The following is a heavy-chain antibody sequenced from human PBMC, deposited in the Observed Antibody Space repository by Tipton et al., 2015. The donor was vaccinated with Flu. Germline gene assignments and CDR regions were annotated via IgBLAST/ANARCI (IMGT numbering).Heavy chain of an antibody. Sequence: LRLSCNVSGGSLRSYYWNWIRQSPGKGLEWIGYVYYTGSPTYNPSFKSRVTMSVDMSKNQFSLNLSSVTAADTAVYFCAKGRRLVGTADLFPSIWGQGTLVAVSS. CDR1: GGSLRSYY. V-gene: IGHV4-59*01. CDR3: AKGRRLVGTADLFPSI. CDR2: VYYTGSP. J-gene: IGHJ3*02. D-gene: IGHD1-26*01.